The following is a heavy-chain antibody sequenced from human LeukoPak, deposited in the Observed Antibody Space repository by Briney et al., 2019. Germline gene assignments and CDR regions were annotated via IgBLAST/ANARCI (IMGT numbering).Heavy chain of an antibody. CDR3: VRAWATDYFDY. V-gene: IGHV4-59*01. CDR2: MYYSGTI. Sequence: SETLSLTCTVSGGSISSYYWSWIRQPPGKGLEWIGYMYYSGTINYNPSLKSRVTISVDTSKNQFSLKLSSVTAADTAMYYCVRAWATDYFDYWGQGTLVTVSS. CDR1: GGSISSYY. J-gene: IGHJ4*02.